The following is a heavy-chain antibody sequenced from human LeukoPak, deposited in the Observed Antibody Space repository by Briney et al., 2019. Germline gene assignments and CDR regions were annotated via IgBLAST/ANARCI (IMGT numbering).Heavy chain of an antibody. V-gene: IGHV1-18*01. J-gene: IGHJ6*02. CDR3: ARDRTTVTTGYYGMDV. CDR2: ISAYNGNT. CDR1: GYTFTSYG. D-gene: IGHD4-17*01. Sequence: ASVKVSCKASGYTFTSYGISWVRQAPGQGLEWMGWISAYNGNTNYAQKFQGRVTLTRDTSIITAYMELTRLRSDDTAMYYCARDRTTVTTGYYGMDVWGQGTTLTVSS.